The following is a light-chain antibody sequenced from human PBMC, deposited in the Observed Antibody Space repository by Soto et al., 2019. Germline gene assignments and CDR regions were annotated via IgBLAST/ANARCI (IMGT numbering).Light chain of an antibody. CDR1: QIVSSSY. CDR3: QQRSDWPWT. V-gene: IGKV3D-20*02. CDR2: EAS. J-gene: IGKJ1*01. Sequence: EIVLTQSPATVSFAAWERATLSCMASQIVSSSYLAWYQQKPGQAPRLLMYEASTRATGIPARFSGGGSGTDFTLTISSLEPEDFAVYYCQQRSDWPWTFGQGTKVDIK.